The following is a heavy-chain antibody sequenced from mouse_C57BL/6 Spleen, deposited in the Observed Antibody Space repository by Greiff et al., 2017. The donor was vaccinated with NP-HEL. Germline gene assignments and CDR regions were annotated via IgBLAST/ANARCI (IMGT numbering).Heavy chain of an antibody. J-gene: IGHJ2*01. CDR1: GFTFSSYA. D-gene: IGHD2-1*01. CDR2: ISDGGSYT. V-gene: IGHV5-4*01. CDR3: ARDQEGYYGNYFFDY. Sequence: EVNVVESGGGLVKPGGSLKLSCAASGFTFSSYAMSWVRQTPEKRLEWVATISDGGSYTYYPDNVKGRFTISRDNAKNNLYLQMSHLKSEDTAMYYCARDQEGYYGNYFFDYWGQGTTLTVSS.